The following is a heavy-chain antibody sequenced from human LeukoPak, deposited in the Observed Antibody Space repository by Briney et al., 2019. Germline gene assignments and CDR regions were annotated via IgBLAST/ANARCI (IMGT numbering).Heavy chain of an antibody. D-gene: IGHD2-2*03. Sequence: GGSLRLSCAASGFTVSSNYMSWVRQAPGKGLEWVSGIGGSGTRTYYADSVKGRFTISRDNSKNTLYLQMNSLRDEDTAVYYCAKDSHWILFDDWGQGTLVTVSS. J-gene: IGHJ4*02. CDR3: AKDSHWILFDD. V-gene: IGHV3-53*01. CDR1: GFTVSSNY. CDR2: IGGSGTRT.